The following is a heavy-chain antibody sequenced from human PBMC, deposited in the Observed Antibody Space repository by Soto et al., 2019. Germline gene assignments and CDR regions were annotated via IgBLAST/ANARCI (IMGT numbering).Heavy chain of an antibody. CDR2: IKQDGSEK. D-gene: IGHD2-21*01. Sequence: GGSLRLSCAASGFTFSSHWMSWVRQAPGKGLEWVANIKQDGSEKYYVDSVKGRFTISRDNAKNSLYLQMNSLRAEDTAVYYCARDDCLFDPWGQATLVTFSS. J-gene: IGHJ5*02. V-gene: IGHV3-7*01. CDR1: GFTFSSHW. CDR3: ARDDCLFDP.